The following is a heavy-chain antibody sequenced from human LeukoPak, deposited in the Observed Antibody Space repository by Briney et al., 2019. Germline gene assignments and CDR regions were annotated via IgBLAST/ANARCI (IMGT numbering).Heavy chain of an antibody. CDR2: INHSGST. V-gene: IGHV4-34*01. D-gene: IGHD6-13*01. Sequence: SETLSLTCAVYGGSFSGYFRSWIRQPPGKGLEWIGEINHSGSTNYNPSLKSRVSISVDTSKNQFSLKLSSVTAADTAVYYCARGSIAAAGNNWFDPWGQGTLVTVSS. CDR3: ARGSIAAAGNNWFDP. CDR1: GGSFSGYF. J-gene: IGHJ5*02.